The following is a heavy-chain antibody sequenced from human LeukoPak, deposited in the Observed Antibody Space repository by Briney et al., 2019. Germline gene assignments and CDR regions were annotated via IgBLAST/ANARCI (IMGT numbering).Heavy chain of an antibody. CDR1: GYTFTDYD. Sequence: GASVKVSCKASGYTFTDYDMHWVREAPGQGLEWMGRINSKSGGTDYAQNFPGRVTMTTDTSISTAYMELSRVRSDDTAVYYCARVLRYYYYMDVWGKGTTVTVSS. J-gene: IGHJ6*03. V-gene: IGHV1-2*06. CDR3: ARVLRYYYYMDV. CDR2: INSKSGGT.